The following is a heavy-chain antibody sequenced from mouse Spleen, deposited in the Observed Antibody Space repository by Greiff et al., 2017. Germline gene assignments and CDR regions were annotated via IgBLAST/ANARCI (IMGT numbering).Heavy chain of an antibody. V-gene: IGHV2-6-2*01. CDR2: IWSDGST. D-gene: IGHD2-3*01. CDR1: GFSLTSYG. CDR3: ARHGDGYYRYYYAMDY. J-gene: IGHJ4*01. Sequence: VQLQQSGPDLVAPSQSLSITCTVSGFSLTSYGVHWVRQPPGKGLEWLVVIWSDGSTTYNSALKSRLSISKDNSKSQVFLKMNSLQTDDTAMYYCARHGDGYYRYYYAMDYWGQGTSVTVSS.